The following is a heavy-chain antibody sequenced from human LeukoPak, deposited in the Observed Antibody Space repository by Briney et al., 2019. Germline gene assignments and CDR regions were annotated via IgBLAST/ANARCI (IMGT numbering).Heavy chain of an antibody. Sequence: PSETLSLTCTVSGGSICSSSYYWGWIRQPPGKGLEWIGSIYYSGSTYYNPSLKSRVTISVDTSKNQFSLKLSSVTAADTAVYYCARQSGIVLMRFDPWGQGTLVTVSS. CDR2: IYYSGST. V-gene: IGHV4-39*01. CDR1: GGSICSSSYY. CDR3: ARQSGIVLMRFDP. J-gene: IGHJ5*02. D-gene: IGHD2-8*01.